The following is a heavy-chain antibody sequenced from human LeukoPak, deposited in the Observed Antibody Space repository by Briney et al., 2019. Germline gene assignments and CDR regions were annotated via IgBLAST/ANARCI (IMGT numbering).Heavy chain of an antibody. Sequence: GGSLRLSCAASGFTFSSYSMNWVRQAPGKGLEWVSSISSSSSYIYYADSVKGRFTISRDNAKNSLYLQMNSLRAEDTAVYYCARGGGCSSTSCYTGYWGQGTLVTVSS. CDR3: ARGGGCSSTSCYTGY. V-gene: IGHV3-21*01. D-gene: IGHD2-2*02. J-gene: IGHJ4*02. CDR1: GFTFSSYS. CDR2: ISSSSSYI.